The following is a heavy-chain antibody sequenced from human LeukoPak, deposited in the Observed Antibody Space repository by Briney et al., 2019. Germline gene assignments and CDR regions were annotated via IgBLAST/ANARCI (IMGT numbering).Heavy chain of an antibody. CDR1: GFTFNTFN. CDR2: ITSGGDYI. V-gene: IGHV3-21*01. Sequence: GGSLRLSCAASGFTFNTFNMNWVRQAPGKGLEWVSSITSGGDYIYYADSVKDRFTTSRDNAKNSLSLQLNSLRVEDTAVYYCARGHYDVLAASYKWTPDYWGQGTLVTVSS. J-gene: IGHJ4*02. CDR3: ARGHYDVLAASYKWTPDY. D-gene: IGHD3-9*01.